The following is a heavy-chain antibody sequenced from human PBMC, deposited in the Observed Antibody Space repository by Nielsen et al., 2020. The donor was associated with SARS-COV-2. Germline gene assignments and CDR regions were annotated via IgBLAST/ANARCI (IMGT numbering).Heavy chain of an antibody. D-gene: IGHD6-6*01. CDR2: ISSSSSYI. Sequence: GGSLRLSCAASGFTFSSYSMNWVRQAPGKGLEWVSSISSSSSYIYYADSVKGRFTISRDNAKNSLYLQMNSLRAEDTAVYYCARDPPKYSSSSEGDFDYWGQGTLVTVSS. CDR3: ARDPPKYSSSSEGDFDY. CDR1: GFTFSSYS. V-gene: IGHV3-21*01. J-gene: IGHJ4*02.